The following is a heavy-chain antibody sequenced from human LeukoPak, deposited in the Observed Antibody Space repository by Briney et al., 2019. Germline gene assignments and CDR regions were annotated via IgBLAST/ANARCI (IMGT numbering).Heavy chain of an antibody. CDR3: AKERPRYDFWSGYYPDGFDY. V-gene: IGHV3-23*01. CDR2: ISESGDST. J-gene: IGHJ4*02. Sequence: GGSLRLSCVASGFTFSNYVMRWVRQAPGKGLEWVSSISESGDSTYYADSVKGRFTISRDNSKNTLYLQMNSLRAEDTAVYYCAKERPRYDFWSGYYPDGFDYWGQGTLVTVSS. CDR1: GFTFSNYV. D-gene: IGHD3-3*01.